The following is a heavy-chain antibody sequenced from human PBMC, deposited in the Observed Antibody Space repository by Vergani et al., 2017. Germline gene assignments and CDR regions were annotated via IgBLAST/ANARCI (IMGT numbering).Heavy chain of an antibody. D-gene: IGHD6-25*01. CDR1: GGSISSGDHC. Sequence: QVKLQESGPGVVKPSQTLSLTCAVSGGSISSGDHCWTWIRQRPGKGLEWIGYIFYSGTTYDNPSLRSRLTISADTSQNQFSLKLRSVTAADTAVYYCARVDTQVPATSHFYYMDVWGKGTTVVVSS. V-gene: IGHV4-31*11. CDR3: ARVDTQVPATSHFYYMDV. CDR2: IFYSGTT. J-gene: IGHJ6*03.